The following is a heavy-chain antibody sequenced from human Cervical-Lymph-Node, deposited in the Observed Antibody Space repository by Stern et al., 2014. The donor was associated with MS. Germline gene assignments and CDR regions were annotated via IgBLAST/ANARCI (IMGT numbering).Heavy chain of an antibody. D-gene: IGHD6-13*01. J-gene: IGHJ4*02. Sequence: QLVESGGGLVQPGRSLRLSCAGSGFNFDDYGMHWVRPAPGKGLELVSGISWNSDKIVYAESVKGRFTISRDNDKDSLYLQMDSLRVEDTALYYCAKDRTSSSWGVDYWGQGSLVTVSS. CDR2: ISWNSDKI. V-gene: IGHV3-9*01. CDR3: AKDRTSSSWGVDY. CDR1: GFNFDDYG.